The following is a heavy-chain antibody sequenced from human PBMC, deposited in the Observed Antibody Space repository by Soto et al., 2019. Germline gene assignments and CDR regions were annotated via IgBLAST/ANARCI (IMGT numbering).Heavy chain of an antibody. J-gene: IGHJ4*02. V-gene: IGHV3-30-3*01. CDR3: AREWIQLWLDY. D-gene: IGHD5-18*01. CDR2: ISYDGSNK. CDR1: GFTFSSYA. Sequence: QVQLVESGGGVVQPGRSLRLSCAASGFTFSSYAMHWVLQAPGKGLEWVAVISYDGSNKYYADSVKGRFTISRDNSKNTLYLQMNSLRAEDTAVYYCAREWIQLWLDYWGQGTLVTVSS.